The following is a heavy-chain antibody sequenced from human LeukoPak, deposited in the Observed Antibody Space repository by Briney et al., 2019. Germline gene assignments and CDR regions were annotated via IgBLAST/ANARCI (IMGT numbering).Heavy chain of an antibody. D-gene: IGHD3-3*01. V-gene: IGHV3-30*02. CDR2: IRYDGSNK. CDR3: AKGRLFYDFWSRTLFDP. CDR1: GFTFSSYG. J-gene: IGHJ5*02. Sequence: GGSLRLSCAASGFTFSSYGMHWVRQAPGKGLEGVAFIRYDGSNKYYADSVKGRFTISRDNSKNTLYLQMNSLRAEDTAVYYCAKGRLFYDFWSRTLFDPWGQGTLVTVSS.